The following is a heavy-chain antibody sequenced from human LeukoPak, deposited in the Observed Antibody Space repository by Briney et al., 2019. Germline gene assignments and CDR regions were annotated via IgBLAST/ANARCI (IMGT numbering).Heavy chain of an antibody. Sequence: GGSLRLSCAAPGFSFSNYGMHWVRQAPGKGLEWVAYIRYDGSQKYYGDSVKGRFTISRDNSKNTVYLQMNSLRDEDTAVYYCARDLLSLPHKYFDSWGQGTLVTVSS. J-gene: IGHJ4*02. CDR3: ARDLLSLPHKYFDS. CDR1: GFSFSNYG. CDR2: IRYDGSQK. D-gene: IGHD3-16*01. V-gene: IGHV3-30*02.